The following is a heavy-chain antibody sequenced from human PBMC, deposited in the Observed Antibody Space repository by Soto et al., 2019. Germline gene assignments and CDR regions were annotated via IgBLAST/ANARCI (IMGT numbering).Heavy chain of an antibody. Sequence: QVQLQESGPGLVKPSQTLSLTCTVSGGSISSGNYYWSWIRQPPGKGLEWIGFISYSGSTYYSTSLKSRVTISVDTSTSQFSLNLSFVTAAATSVYYCATMGTPATGLYFFDYWGQGSLVTVSS. CDR2: ISYSGST. J-gene: IGHJ4*02. CDR3: ATMGTPATGLYFFDY. D-gene: IGHD2-15*01. CDR1: GGSISSGNYY. V-gene: IGHV4-30-4*01.